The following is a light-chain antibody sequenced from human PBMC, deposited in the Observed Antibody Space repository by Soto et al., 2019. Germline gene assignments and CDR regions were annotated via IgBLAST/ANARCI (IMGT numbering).Light chain of an antibody. CDR2: AVS. CDR1: SSDVGDYNY. CDR3: SYMRNSLYV. V-gene: IGLV2-14*01. Sequence: QSALTQPASVSGSPGQSITISCTGTSSDVGDYNYVSWYQQHPGKAPKLMISAVSNRPAGVSDRFSGSKSGNTASLTFSGLHAEDEADYYCSYMRNSLYVFGTGTKVTVL. J-gene: IGLJ1*01.